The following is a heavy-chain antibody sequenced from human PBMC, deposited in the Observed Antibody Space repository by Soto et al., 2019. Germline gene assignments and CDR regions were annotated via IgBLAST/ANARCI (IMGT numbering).Heavy chain of an antibody. V-gene: IGHV4-34*01. J-gene: IGHJ4*02. D-gene: IGHD6-19*01. CDR3: ARAAVAGLANSFDY. CDR2: INHSGST. Sequence: QVQLQQWGAGLLKPSETLSLTCAVYGGSFSGYYWSWIRQPPGKGLEWIGEINHSGSTNYNPSLKSRGTISVDTSKIQFSLKLSSVTAADTAVYYCARAAVAGLANSFDYWGQGTLVTVSS. CDR1: GGSFSGYY.